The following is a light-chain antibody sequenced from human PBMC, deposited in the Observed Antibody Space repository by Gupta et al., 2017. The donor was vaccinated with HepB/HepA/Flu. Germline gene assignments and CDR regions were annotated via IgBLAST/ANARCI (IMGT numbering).Light chain of an antibody. CDR1: QGISSY. CDR3: RVLNTFPFT. Sequence: DIQLSQSPSFLSASVGDRVTITCRASQGISSYLAWYQQKPGKAPKILIYGAFTLQSGVPSRFSGSGSGREFTLTISSLQPEDFATYYFRVLNTFPFTFGHGTKVDI. V-gene: IGKV1-9*01. CDR2: GAF. J-gene: IGKJ3*01.